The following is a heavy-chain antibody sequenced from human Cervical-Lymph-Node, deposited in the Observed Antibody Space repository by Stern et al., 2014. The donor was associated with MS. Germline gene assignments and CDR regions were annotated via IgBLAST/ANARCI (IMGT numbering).Heavy chain of an antibody. D-gene: IGHD3-22*01. CDR3: ARGSSA. Sequence: EVKLEQSGGDLVQPGGSLGLSCVASGFTFSNSWMTWVRQAPGNWLELVANINQDGSAKDYVDSVRGRFTISRDNPNNSLYLQMNSLRVEDTAVYYCARGSSAWGQGTLVTVSS. J-gene: IGHJ5*02. CDR2: INQDGSAK. CDR1: GFTFSNSW. V-gene: IGHV3-7*01.